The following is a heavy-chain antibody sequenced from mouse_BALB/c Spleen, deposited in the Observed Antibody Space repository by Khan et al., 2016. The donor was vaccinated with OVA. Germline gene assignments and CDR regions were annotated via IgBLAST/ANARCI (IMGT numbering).Heavy chain of an antibody. J-gene: IGHJ3*01. CDR2: INPSNNYT. Sequence: QVQLQQSGAELARPGASVKMSCKTSGYTFTNYTMHWVRQRPGQAPEWIGHINPSNNYTNYNQNFKDKATLIVDKSSTTAYMQLSSLTSEDSAVYYCVREWAYHRSDGWFAYWGQGTLVTVSA. CDR1: GYTFTNYT. CDR3: VREWAYHRSDGWFAY. D-gene: IGHD2-14*01. V-gene: IGHV1-4*01.